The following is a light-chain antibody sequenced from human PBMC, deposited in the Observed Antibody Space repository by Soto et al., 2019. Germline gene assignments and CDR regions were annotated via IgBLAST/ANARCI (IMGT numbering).Light chain of an antibody. CDR2: AAS. J-gene: IGKJ1*01. CDR1: QDISSY. V-gene: IGKV1-9*01. Sequence: DIQLTQSPSFLSASVGDRVTITCRASQDISSYLAWYQRKPGKAPKLLIYAASSLQSGVPSRFSGSGSGTEFTLTISSLQPEDFATYYCQKYNSFWTFGQGTKVDIK. CDR3: QKYNSFWT.